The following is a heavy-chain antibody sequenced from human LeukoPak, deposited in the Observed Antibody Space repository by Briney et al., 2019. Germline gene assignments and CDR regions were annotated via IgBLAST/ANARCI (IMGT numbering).Heavy chain of an antibody. V-gene: IGHV4-39*07. D-gene: IGHD6-6*01. CDR1: GDSISSSSSGYY. Sequence: SETLSLTCTVSGDSISSSSSGYYWGWIRQPPGEGLEWIGSIYYSGSTYYNPSLKSRVTISVDTSKNQFSLKLSSVTAADTAVYYCARGAPGGLAARHYYYGMDVWGQGTTVTVSS. CDR2: IYYSGST. CDR3: ARGAPGGLAARHYYYGMDV. J-gene: IGHJ6*02.